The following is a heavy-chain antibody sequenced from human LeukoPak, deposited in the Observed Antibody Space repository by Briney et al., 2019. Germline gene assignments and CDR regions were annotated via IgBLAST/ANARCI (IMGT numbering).Heavy chain of an antibody. CDR2: ISGSGGST. CDR1: GFTFSSYA. J-gene: IGHJ4*02. V-gene: IGHV3-23*01. D-gene: IGHD4-17*01. CDR3: AKDRTVGYGDLYFDY. Sequence: PGGSLRLSCAASGFTFSSYAMSWVRQAPGKGLEWVSAISGSGGSTYYADSVKGRFTISRDNSKNTLYLQMNSLRVEDTAVYYCAKDRTVGYGDLYFDYWGQGALVTVSS.